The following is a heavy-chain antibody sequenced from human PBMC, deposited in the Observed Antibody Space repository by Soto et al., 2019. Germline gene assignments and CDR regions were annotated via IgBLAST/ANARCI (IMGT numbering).Heavy chain of an antibody. V-gene: IGHV1-18*01. CDR1: GYTFTNFG. CDR3: SRSGTPIDY. J-gene: IGHJ4*02. D-gene: IGHD3-10*01. Sequence: QVQLVQSGAEVKKPGASVKVSCKASGYTFTNFGISWVRQAPGQGLEWMGWISAYNGNTNYAQNFQGRVTMTTDTSTSTAYMELRSLVSDYTALYYCSRSGTPIDYWGQGTLATVSS. CDR2: ISAYNGNT.